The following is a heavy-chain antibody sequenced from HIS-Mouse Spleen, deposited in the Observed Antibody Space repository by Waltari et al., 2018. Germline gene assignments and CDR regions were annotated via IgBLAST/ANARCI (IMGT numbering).Heavy chain of an antibody. V-gene: IGHV4-39*07. Sequence: QLQLQESGPGLVKPSETLSLTCTVSGGSISSSSYYWGWIRQPPGKGLEWIGSIYYRGRTYYNPSRKSRVTISVDTSKSQFSLKLSSVTAADTAVYYCAREIPYSSSWYDWYFDLWGRGTLVTVSS. CDR3: AREIPYSSSWYDWYFDL. CDR1: GGSISSSSYY. D-gene: IGHD6-13*01. CDR2: IYYRGRT. J-gene: IGHJ2*01.